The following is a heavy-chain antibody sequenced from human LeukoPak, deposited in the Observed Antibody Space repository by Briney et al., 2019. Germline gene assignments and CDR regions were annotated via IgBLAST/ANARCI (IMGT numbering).Heavy chain of an antibody. CDR1: GFTYSSYW. V-gene: IGHV3-7*01. Sequence: SGGSLRLSCAASGFTYSSYWMSWLRQAPGKGLEWVANIKQDGSEKYYVDSVKGRFTISRDNAKNSLYLQMNSLRAEDTAVYYCATDGYSSGCFDYWGQGTLVTVSS. J-gene: IGHJ4*02. D-gene: IGHD6-19*01. CDR3: ATDGYSSGCFDY. CDR2: IKQDGSEK.